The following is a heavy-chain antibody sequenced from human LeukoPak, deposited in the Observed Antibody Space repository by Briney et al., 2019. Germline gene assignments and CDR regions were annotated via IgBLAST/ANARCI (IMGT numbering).Heavy chain of an antibody. CDR3: TRDLKDKLDP. Sequence: GGSLRLSCTASGFTFGDYAMSWVRQAPGKGLEWVGFIRSKAYGGTTEYAASVKGRFTISRDDSKSIAYLQMNSLKTEDTAVYYCTRDLKDKLDPWGQGTLVTVSS. D-gene: IGHD2-15*01. CDR2: IRSKAYGGTT. CDR1: GFTFGDYA. J-gene: IGHJ5*02. V-gene: IGHV3-49*04.